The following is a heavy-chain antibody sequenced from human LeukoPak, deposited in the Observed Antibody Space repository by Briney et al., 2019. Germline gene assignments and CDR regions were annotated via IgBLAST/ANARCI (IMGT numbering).Heavy chain of an antibody. CDR3: ARGPTIAAATFDY. Sequence: SETLSLTCAVSGGSISSSNWWSWVRQPPGKGLEWIGEIYHSGNTNYNPSLKSRVTISVDKSKNQFSLKLSSVTAADTAVYYCARGPTIAAATFDYWGQGTLVTVSS. J-gene: IGHJ4*02. V-gene: IGHV4-4*02. CDR2: IYHSGNT. D-gene: IGHD6-13*01. CDR1: GGSISSSNW.